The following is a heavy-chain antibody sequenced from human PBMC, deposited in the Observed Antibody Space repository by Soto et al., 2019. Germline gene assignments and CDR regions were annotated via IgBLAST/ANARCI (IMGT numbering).Heavy chain of an antibody. CDR2: INHSGST. CDR3: ARAPGAGMDV. V-gene: IGHV4-34*01. CDR1: GGSFSGYY. Sequence: QVQLQQWGAGLLKPSETLSLTCAVYGGSFSGYYWSWIRQPPGKGLEWIGEINHSGSTNYNPSLKRRVTRSVDTSKNQFSRKLSSVTAADTAVYYCARAPGAGMDVWGQGTTVTVSS. J-gene: IGHJ6*02. D-gene: IGHD3-10*01.